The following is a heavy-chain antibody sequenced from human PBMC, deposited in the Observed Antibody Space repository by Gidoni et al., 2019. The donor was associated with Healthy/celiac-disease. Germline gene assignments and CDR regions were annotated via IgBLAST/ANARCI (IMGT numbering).Heavy chain of an antibody. V-gene: IGHV3-23*01. CDR1: GFTFSSYA. CDR3: AKDPSYYYGSGSYLPFDY. CDR2: ISGSGGST. Sequence: EVQLLESGGGLVQPGGSLRLSCAASGFTFSSYAMSWVRQAPGKGLEWVSAISGSGGSTYYADSVKGRFTISRDNSKNTLYLQMNSLRAEDTAVYYCAKDPSYYYGSGSYLPFDYWGQGTLVTVSS. D-gene: IGHD3-10*01. J-gene: IGHJ4*02.